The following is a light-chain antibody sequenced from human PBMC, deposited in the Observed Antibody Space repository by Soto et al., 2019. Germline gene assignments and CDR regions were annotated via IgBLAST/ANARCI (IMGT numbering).Light chain of an antibody. CDR2: GAS. Sequence: EIVLTQSPATLSLSPGERATLSCRASQTLSTDFAWYQQKPGQAPRLLIYGASKRATGIPARFSGSGSGTAFTLPISRLEPEDFAVYYCQERSNWPRGTFGGGTKVEIK. V-gene: IGKV3-11*01. J-gene: IGKJ4*01. CDR1: QTLSTD. CDR3: QERSNWPRGT.